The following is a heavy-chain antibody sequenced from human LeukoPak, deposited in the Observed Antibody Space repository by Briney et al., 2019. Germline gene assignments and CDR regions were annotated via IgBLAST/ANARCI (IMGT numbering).Heavy chain of an antibody. CDR1: GGSISSYY. J-gene: IGHJ4*02. CDR3: ARSGSAIDY. V-gene: IGHV4-59*12. D-gene: IGHD1-26*01. Sequence: SETLSLTCTVSGGSISSYYWSWIRQPPGKGLEWIGYIFDSGSTYYNPSFKSRVTISVDRSKNQFSLKLSSVTAADTAVYYCARSGSAIDYWGQGTLVTVSS. CDR2: IFDSGST.